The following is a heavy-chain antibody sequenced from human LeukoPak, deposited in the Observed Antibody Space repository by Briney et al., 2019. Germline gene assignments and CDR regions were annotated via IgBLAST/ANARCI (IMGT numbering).Heavy chain of an antibody. D-gene: IGHD4-17*01. CDR2: ISSSSSYI. V-gene: IGHV3-21*01. J-gene: IGHJ4*02. Sequence: GGSLRLSCAASGFTFNTYTMNWVRQAPGKGLEWVSSISSSSSYIYYADSVKGRFTISRDNSKNTLYLQMGSLRAEDMAVYYCAKGRYGDPYYYFDYWGQGALVTVSS. CDR3: AKGRYGDPYYYFDY. CDR1: GFTFNTYT.